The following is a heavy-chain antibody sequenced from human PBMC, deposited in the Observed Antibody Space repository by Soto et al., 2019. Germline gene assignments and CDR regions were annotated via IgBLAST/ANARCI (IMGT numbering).Heavy chain of an antibody. J-gene: IGHJ4*02. Sequence: VQLVESGGGLVQPGGSLRLSCAASGFTFSSYSMNWVRQAPGKGLEWVSYISSSSSTIYYADSVKGRFTISRDNAKNSLYLQMNSLRDEDTAVYYCARERPPYGDNRRGYFDYWGQGTLVTVSS. CDR2: ISSSSSTI. D-gene: IGHD4-17*01. V-gene: IGHV3-48*02. CDR1: GFTFSSYS. CDR3: ARERPPYGDNRRGYFDY.